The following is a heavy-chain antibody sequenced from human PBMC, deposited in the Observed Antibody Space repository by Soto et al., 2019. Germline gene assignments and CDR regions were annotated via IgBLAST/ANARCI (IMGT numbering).Heavy chain of an antibody. CDR2: INSGSTHI. CDR1: GFTFREYS. J-gene: IGHJ3*02. Sequence: GGSLRLSCAASGFTFREYSMNWVRQAPGKGLEWVSSINSGSTHIFASDSMKGRFTISRDNAKKSLYLQMDSLRVDDTAVYYCGREKHQGVPDAIPAFAIRGQGTMVIVS. CDR3: GREKHQGVPDAIPAFAI. D-gene: IGHD2-2*02. V-gene: IGHV3-21*01.